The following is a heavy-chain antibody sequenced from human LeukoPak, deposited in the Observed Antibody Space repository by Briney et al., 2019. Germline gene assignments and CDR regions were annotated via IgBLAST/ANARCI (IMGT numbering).Heavy chain of an antibody. CDR2: ISGSGGST. J-gene: IGHJ4*02. CDR3: ARAEITIFGVVPFDY. CDR1: GFTFSSYA. D-gene: IGHD3-3*01. V-gene: IGHV3-23*01. Sequence: GGSLRLSCAASGFTFSSYAMSWVRQAPGKGLEWVSAISGSGGSTYYADSVKGRFTISRDNAKNSLYLQMNSLRAEDTAVYYCARAEITIFGVVPFDYWGQGTLVTVSS.